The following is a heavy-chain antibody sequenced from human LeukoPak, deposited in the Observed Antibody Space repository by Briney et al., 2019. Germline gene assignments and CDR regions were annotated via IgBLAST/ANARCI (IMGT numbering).Heavy chain of an antibody. J-gene: IGHJ6*02. CDR3: AKRGAYSGYDSYYYYYGMDV. V-gene: IGHV3-23*01. CDR1: GFTFSSYA. Sequence: GGSLRLSCAAPGFTFSSYAMSWVRQPPGKGLEWVSPISGSGGRTYYADSVKGRFTISRDNSKNTLYLQMNSLRAEDTAVYYCAKRGAYSGYDSYYYYYGMDVWGQGTTVTVSS. D-gene: IGHD5-12*01. CDR2: ISGSGGRT.